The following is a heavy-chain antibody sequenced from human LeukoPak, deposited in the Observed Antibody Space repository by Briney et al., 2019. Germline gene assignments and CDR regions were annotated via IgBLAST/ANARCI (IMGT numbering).Heavy chain of an antibody. CDR2: IYHSGST. CDR3: ARAIAAAGLGFDY. J-gene: IGHJ4*02. CDR1: GGSISSGGYS. Sequence: PSQTLSLTCAVSGGSISSGGYSWSWIRQPPGKGLDWIGYIYHSGSTYYNPSLKSRVTISVDRPKNQFSLKLSSVTAADTAVYYCARAIAAAGLGFDYWGQGTLVTVSS. D-gene: IGHD6-13*01. V-gene: IGHV4-30-2*01.